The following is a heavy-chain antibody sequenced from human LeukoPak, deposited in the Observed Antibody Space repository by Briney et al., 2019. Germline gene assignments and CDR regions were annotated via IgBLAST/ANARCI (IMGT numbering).Heavy chain of an antibody. Sequence: PSETLSLTCTVSGYSISSGYYWGWLRQPPGKGLEWIGSIFHSGSTFYNPSLRSRVFMSVDPSKSQLALNLRSVTAADTAVYYCARHGTAGGRLVNWGQGTLVSVSS. CDR3: ARHGTAGGRLVN. J-gene: IGHJ4*02. CDR1: GYSISSGYY. CDR2: IFHSGST. V-gene: IGHV4-38-2*02. D-gene: IGHD6-13*01.